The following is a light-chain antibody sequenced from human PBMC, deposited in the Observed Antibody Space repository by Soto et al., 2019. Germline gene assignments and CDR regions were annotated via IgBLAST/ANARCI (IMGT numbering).Light chain of an antibody. CDR2: EVS. CDR1: TSDVGRYNL. V-gene: IGLV2-23*02. Sequence: QSALTQPASVSGSPGQSITISCAGTTSDVGRYNLVSWYQHRPGNAPEVMIYEVSQRPSGVSNRFSGSKSGNTATLTISGLQAEDEGDYYCCSYAGSSTLGFGGGTKLTVL. CDR3: CSYAGSSTLG. J-gene: IGLJ3*02.